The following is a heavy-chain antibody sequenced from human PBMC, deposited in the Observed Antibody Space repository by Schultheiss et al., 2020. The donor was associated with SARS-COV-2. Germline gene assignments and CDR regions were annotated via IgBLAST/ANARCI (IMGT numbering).Heavy chain of an antibody. J-gene: IGHJ4*02. V-gene: IGHV3-23*01. Sequence: RGSLRLSCAASGFTFSNYAMTWVRQAPGKGLEWVSSISGNGVTTYYTDSGEGRFAISRDNFKNTIYLQISSLRVEDTAVYYCAKAGYFDVLTGYYPKPSLDYWGQGALVTVSS. D-gene: IGHD3-9*01. CDR1: GFTFSNYA. CDR3: AKAGYFDVLTGYYPKPSLDY. CDR2: ISGNGVTT.